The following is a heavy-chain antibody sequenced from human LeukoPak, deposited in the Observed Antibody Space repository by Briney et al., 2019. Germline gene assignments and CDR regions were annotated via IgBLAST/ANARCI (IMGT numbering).Heavy chain of an antibody. CDR2: INQDGTEK. CDR1: GFSFTTYW. J-gene: IGHJ4*02. V-gene: IGHV3-7*01. D-gene: IGHD3-10*01. Sequence: GGSLRLSCAASGFSFTTYWMSWVRQAPGKGLEWVANINQDGTEKYYVDSVKGRFTISRDNGKNSLYLQMNSLRVEDTAVYYCAKLAKYFYGSETFYFFEHWGQGTPVTASS. CDR3: AKLAKYFYGSETFYFFEH.